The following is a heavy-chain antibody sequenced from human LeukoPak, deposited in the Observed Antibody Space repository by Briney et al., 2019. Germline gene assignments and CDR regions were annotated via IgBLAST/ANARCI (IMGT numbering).Heavy chain of an antibody. CDR3: TTEEMATMPFDY. Sequence: GGSLRLSCAASGFTFSNAWMSWVRQAPGKGLEWVGRIKSKTDGGTTDYAAPVKGRFTISRDDSKTTLYLQMNSLKTEDTAVYYCTTEEMATMPFDYWGQGTLVTVSS. CDR1: GFTFSNAW. CDR2: IKSKTDGGTT. V-gene: IGHV3-15*01. D-gene: IGHD5-24*01. J-gene: IGHJ4*02.